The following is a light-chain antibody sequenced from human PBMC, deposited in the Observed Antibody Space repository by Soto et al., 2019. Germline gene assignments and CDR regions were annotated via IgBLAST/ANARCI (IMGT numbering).Light chain of an antibody. J-gene: IGLJ1*01. V-gene: IGLV1-40*01. Sequence: QSVLTQPPSVSGAPGQRVTISCTGSSSNIGAGYDVHWYQQLPGTAPNLLIYGNSNRPSGAPDRFSGSKSGTSASLAITGLQAEDEADYYCQSYDSSLSGSAVFGTGTKSPS. CDR2: GNS. CDR3: QSYDSSLSGSAV. CDR1: SSNIGAGYD.